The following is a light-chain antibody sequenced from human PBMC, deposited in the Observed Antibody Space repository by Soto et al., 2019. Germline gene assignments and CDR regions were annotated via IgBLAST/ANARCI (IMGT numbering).Light chain of an antibody. V-gene: IGKV1-39*01. CDR1: QTISSY. Sequence: DIQMTQSPSSLSASVGDRVTITCRASQTISSYLNWYQQKPGKAPKLLIYAASSLQSGVPSRFSGSGSGTDFTLIISSQQPEDFATYYCQQSYSTPRTFGQGTKVEIK. J-gene: IGKJ1*01. CDR2: AAS. CDR3: QQSYSTPRT.